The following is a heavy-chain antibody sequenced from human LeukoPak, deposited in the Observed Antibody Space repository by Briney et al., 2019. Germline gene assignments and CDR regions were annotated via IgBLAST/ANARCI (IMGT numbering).Heavy chain of an antibody. D-gene: IGHD3-3*01. J-gene: IGHJ6*03. CDR1: ADSISNHY. CDR2: THSTAET. V-gene: IGHV4-59*08. CDR3: ARHAISTTFGVNSYHMDV. Sequence: SETLSLTCTVSADSISNHYWSWIRQPPGRGLEWVAYTHSTAETNYNPSLKSRVIISTDTSKNQISLKMRSVTAADTAIYYCARHAISTTFGVNSYHMDVWGKGTTVTVSS.